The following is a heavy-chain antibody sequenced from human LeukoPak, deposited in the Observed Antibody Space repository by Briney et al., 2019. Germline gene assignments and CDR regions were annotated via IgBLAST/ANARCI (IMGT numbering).Heavy chain of an antibody. V-gene: IGHV3-23*01. CDR1: VFTFSSYV. CDR2: ISGSGGTT. J-gene: IGHJ4*02. CDR3: ARHAYYYDSSGYSF. D-gene: IGHD3-22*01. Sequence: GGSLRLSCAVSVFTFSSYVMNWVRRAPGKGLEWVSGISGSGGTTYYADSVKGRFTISRDNAQNSLYLQMNSLREEDTAVYYCARHAYYYDSSGYSFWGQGTLVTVYS.